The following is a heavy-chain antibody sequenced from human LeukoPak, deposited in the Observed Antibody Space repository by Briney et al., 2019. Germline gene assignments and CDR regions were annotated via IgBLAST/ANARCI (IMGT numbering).Heavy chain of an antibody. J-gene: IGHJ3*02. CDR3: ARSDYVPTDAFDI. V-gene: IGHV3-21*01. D-gene: IGHD3-16*01. CDR1: GFTFSSYS. Sequence: GGSLRLSCAASGFTFSSYSMNWVRQAPGKGLEWVSYISSSSSYIYYADSVKGRFTISRDNAKNSLYLQMNSLRAEDTAVYYCARSDYVPTDAFDIWGQGTMVIVSS. CDR2: ISSSSSYI.